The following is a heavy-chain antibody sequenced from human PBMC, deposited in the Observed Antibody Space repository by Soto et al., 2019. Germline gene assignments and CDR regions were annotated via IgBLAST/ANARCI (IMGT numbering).Heavy chain of an antibody. CDR2: IYYSGDT. CDR3: ARVASASWFDS. J-gene: IGHJ5*01. Sequence: SETLSLTCSVSVGSLSSGGYSWSWIRQYPGRGLEWIGYIYYSGDTQYNPSLKSRLTISLDTSKNQFSLKLSSVTAADTAIYYCARVASASWFDSWGQGTLVTSPQ. V-gene: IGHV4-31*03. CDR1: VGSLSSGGYS.